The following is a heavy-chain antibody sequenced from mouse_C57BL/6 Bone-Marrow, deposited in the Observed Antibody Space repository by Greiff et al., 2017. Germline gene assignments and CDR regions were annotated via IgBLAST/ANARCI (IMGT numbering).Heavy chain of an antibody. Sequence: EVHLVESGGGLVKPGGSLKLSCAASGFTFSSYAMSWVRQTPEKRLEWVATISDGGSYTYYPDNVKGRITITRDNAKNNLYLQMSHLKSEDTAMYYCESDGYYAMDYWGQGTSVTVSS. CDR3: ESDGYYAMDY. V-gene: IGHV5-4*01. CDR2: ISDGGSYT. CDR1: GFTFSSYA. J-gene: IGHJ4*01.